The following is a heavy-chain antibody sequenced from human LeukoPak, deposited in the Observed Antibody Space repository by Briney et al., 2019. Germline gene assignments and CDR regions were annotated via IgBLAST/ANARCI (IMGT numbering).Heavy chain of an antibody. CDR1: GFTFSSYA. Sequence: GGSLRLSCAASGFTFSSYAMSWVRQAPGKGLEWVSTISGSGGSTNYADSAKGRFTISRDNSKNTLHLQMNSLRAEDTAVYHCAKDRGSGWGIDSWGQETLVTVSS. V-gene: IGHV3-23*01. D-gene: IGHD6-19*01. CDR2: ISGSGGST. CDR3: AKDRGSGWGIDS. J-gene: IGHJ4*02.